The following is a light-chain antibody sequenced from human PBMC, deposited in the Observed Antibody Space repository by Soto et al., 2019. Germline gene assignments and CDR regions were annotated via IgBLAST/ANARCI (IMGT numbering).Light chain of an antibody. Sequence: DIVLTQSPDTLSLSPGERATLSCRASQSVSSNYLAWYQQKPGQAPRLLIYGASTRATGIPDRFSGSGSGTDFTLTISRLEPEDFATYYCQQYESYSPLTFGGGTKVEIK. J-gene: IGKJ4*01. CDR2: GAS. CDR1: QSVSSNY. CDR3: QQYESYSPLT. V-gene: IGKV3-20*01.